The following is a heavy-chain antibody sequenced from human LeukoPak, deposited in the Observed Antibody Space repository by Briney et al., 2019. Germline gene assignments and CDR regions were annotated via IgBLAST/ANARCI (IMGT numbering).Heavy chain of an antibody. CDR1: GGSISSYY. Sequence: PSETLSLTCTVSGGSISSYYWSWIRQPPGKGLEWIGYIYYSGGTNYNPSLKSRVTISVDTSKNQFSLKLSSVTAADTAVYYCAREEAFLERGGWFDPWGQGTLVTVSS. V-gene: IGHV4-59*01. J-gene: IGHJ5*02. D-gene: IGHD3-3*02. CDR3: AREEAFLERGGWFDP. CDR2: IYYSGGT.